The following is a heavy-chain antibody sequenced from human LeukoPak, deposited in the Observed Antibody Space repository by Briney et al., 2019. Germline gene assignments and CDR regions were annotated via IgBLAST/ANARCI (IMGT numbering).Heavy chain of an antibody. CDR1: GGSISSYY. Sequence: PSETLSLTCTVSGGSISSYYWSWIRQPPGKGLEWIGYIYYSGSTNYNPSLKSRVTISVDTSKNQFSLKLSSVTAADTAVYYCARQGYSSGWFLPFDYWGQGTLVTVSS. J-gene: IGHJ4*02. D-gene: IGHD6-19*01. V-gene: IGHV4-59*08. CDR2: IYYSGST. CDR3: ARQGYSSGWFLPFDY.